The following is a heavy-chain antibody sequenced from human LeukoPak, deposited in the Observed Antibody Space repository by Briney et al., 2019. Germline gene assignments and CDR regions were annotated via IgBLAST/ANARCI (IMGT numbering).Heavy chain of an antibody. D-gene: IGHD2-2*01. Sequence: SETLSLTCAVYGGSFSGYYCSWIRQPPGKGLGRIGEINHSGSTNYNPSLKRLVTISVDTAKNQFSLKLSSVAAADTAVYYCARRGLDIVVVPAAIGGYEDGFPFDFWSQGTLVTVSS. CDR3: ARRGLDIVVVPAAIGGYEDGFPFDF. CDR2: INHSGST. J-gene: IGHJ4*02. V-gene: IGHV4-34*01. CDR1: GGSFSGYY.